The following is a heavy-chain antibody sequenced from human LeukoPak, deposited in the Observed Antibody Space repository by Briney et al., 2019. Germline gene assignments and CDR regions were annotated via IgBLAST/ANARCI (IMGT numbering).Heavy chain of an antibody. CDR1: GYSISSGYY. V-gene: IGHV4-38-2*02. D-gene: IGHD2-2*01. CDR2: IYHSGST. CDR3: ARAYCSSTSCCGNDY. J-gene: IGHJ4*02. Sequence: SETLSLTCTVSGYSISSGYYWGWIRQPPGKGLEWIGSIYHSGSTYYNPSLKSRVTISVDTSKNQFSLKLSSVTAADTAVYYCARAYCSSTSCCGNDYWGQGTLVTVSS.